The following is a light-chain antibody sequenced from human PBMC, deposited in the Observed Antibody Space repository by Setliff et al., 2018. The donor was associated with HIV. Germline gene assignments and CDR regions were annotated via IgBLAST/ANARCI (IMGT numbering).Light chain of an antibody. CDR3: SSYTRRSTFV. Sequence: QSALTQPPSVSGSPGQSVTIYRTGTSSDIGHYNRVSWYQQPPGTAPKLMIFEVSNRPSGVPDRFSGSKTGNTASLTISGLQDEDEADYYCSSYTRRSTFVFGTGTKVTVL. CDR1: SSDIGHYNR. J-gene: IGLJ1*01. V-gene: IGLV2-18*02. CDR2: EVS.